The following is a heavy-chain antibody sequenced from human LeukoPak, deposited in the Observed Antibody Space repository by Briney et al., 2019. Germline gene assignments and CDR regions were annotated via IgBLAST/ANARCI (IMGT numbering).Heavy chain of an antibody. Sequence: GGSLRLSCAASGFTFSDAWMSWVRQAPGKGLEWVGRIKSKTDGGTTDYAAPVKGRLTISRDDSKNTLYLQMNSLKTEDTAVYYCTTRGGSFSIFDYWGQGTLVTVSS. D-gene: IGHD1-26*01. V-gene: IGHV3-15*01. CDR2: IKSKTDGGTT. CDR3: TTRGGSFSIFDY. CDR1: GFTFSDAW. J-gene: IGHJ4*02.